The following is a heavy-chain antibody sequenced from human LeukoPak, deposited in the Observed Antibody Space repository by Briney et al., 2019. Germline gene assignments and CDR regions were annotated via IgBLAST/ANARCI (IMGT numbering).Heavy chain of an antibody. D-gene: IGHD3-22*01. CDR2: IIPILGIA. Sequence: SVKVSCKASGGTFSSYTISWVRQAPGQGLEWLGRIIPILGIANYAQKFQGRVTITADKSTSTAYMELSSLRSGDTAVYYCATHPDYYDSSGYYSGSSDYWGQGTLVTVSS. V-gene: IGHV1-69*02. CDR1: GGTFSSYT. CDR3: ATHPDYYDSSGYYSGSSDY. J-gene: IGHJ4*02.